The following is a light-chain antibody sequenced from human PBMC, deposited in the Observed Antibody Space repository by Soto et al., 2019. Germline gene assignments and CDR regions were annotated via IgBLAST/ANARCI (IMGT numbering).Light chain of an antibody. CDR2: SDT. J-gene: IGLJ2*01. CDR1: NIGSKG. Sequence: SYELTQPPSVSVAPGETARISCGGNNIGSKGVHWYQQKPGQAPVLVIYSDTDLPPVIPERFSGSNSANMATLTISRVEAGDEADYYCQVWDSGSANLLFGGGTKLTFL. V-gene: IGLV3-21*01. CDR3: QVWDSGSANLL.